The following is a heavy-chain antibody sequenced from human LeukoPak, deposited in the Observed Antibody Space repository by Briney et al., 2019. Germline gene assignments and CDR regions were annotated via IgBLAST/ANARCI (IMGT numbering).Heavy chain of an antibody. CDR1: GFTFRSYE. V-gene: IGHV3-48*03. CDR3: ARGAAAGTPFDY. J-gene: IGHJ4*02. CDR2: ISSSGSTI. Sequence: GGSLRLSCAASGFTFRSYEMNWVRQAPGKGLEWVSYISSSGSTIYYADSVKGRFTISRDNAKNSLYLQMNSLRAEDTAVYYCARGAAAGTPFDYWGQGTLVTVSS. D-gene: IGHD6-13*01.